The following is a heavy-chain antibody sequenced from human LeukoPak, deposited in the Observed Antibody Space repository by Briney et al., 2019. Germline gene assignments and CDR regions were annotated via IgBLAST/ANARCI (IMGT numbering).Heavy chain of an antibody. D-gene: IGHD2-15*01. CDR2: IYYSGST. CDR3: ARAARDGFHI. J-gene: IGHJ3*02. Sequence: PSQTLSLTCTVSGGSISSGAYPWSWIRQHPGEGLEWIGYIYYSGSTYYNPSLKSRVSISVDTSKNQFSLRLSSVTAADTAVYFCARAARDGFHIWGQGTMVTVSS. V-gene: IGHV4-31*03. CDR1: GGSISSGAYP.